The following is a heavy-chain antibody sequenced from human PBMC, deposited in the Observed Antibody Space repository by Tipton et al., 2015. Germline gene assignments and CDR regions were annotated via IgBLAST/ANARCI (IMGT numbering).Heavy chain of an antibody. V-gene: IGHV4-39*07. CDR3: ARASIIQGYYHDSSRYYLFNS. CDR1: GGSISSSSYY. J-gene: IGHJ1*01. CDR2: VHYSGST. D-gene: IGHD3-22*01. Sequence: TLSLTCTVSGGSISSSSYYWGWIRQPPGKGLEWIGSVHYSGSTYYNPSLRSRVAMSMDTSKNQFSLKLSSVIAADTAVYYCARASIIQGYYHDSSRYYLFNSWGQGTLVTVSS.